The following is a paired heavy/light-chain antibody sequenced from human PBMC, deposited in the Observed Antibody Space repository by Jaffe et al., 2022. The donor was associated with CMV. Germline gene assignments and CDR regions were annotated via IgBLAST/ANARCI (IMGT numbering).Light chain of an antibody. CDR2: AAS. CDR3: LQHNSYPYT. Sequence: DIQMTQSPSAMSASVGDRVTITCRASQGISNYLAWFQQKPGKVPKRLIYAASSLQSGVPSRFSGSGSGTEFTLTISSLQPEDFATYYCLQHNSYPYTFGQGTKLEIK. CDR1: QGISNY. V-gene: IGKV1-17*03. J-gene: IGKJ2*01.
Heavy chain of an antibody. J-gene: IGHJ6*03. D-gene: IGHD3-10*01. V-gene: IGHV5-10-1*03. CDR1: GYSFTSYW. CDR2: IDPSDSYT. Sequence: EVQLVQSGAEVKKPGESLRISCKGSGYSFTSYWISWVRQMPGKGLEWMGRIDPSDSYTNYSPSFQGHVTISADKSISTAYLQWSSLKASDTAMYYCARDDPITMVRGVSYYYYMDVWGKGTTVTVSS. CDR3: ARDDPITMVRGVSYYYYMDV.